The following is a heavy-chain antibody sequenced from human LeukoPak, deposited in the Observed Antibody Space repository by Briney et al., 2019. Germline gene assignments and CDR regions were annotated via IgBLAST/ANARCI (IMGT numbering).Heavy chain of an antibody. D-gene: IGHD6-19*01. CDR3: ARVRGGWFLDY. CDR1: GFTFSSYG. J-gene: IGHJ4*02. V-gene: IGHV3-30*03. CDR2: ISYDGSNK. Sequence: PGGSLRLSCAASGFTFSSYGMHWVPQAPGKGLEWVAVISYDGSNKYYADSVKGRFTISRDKSKNTIYLQMNNLRAEDTAVYYCARVRGGWFLDYWGQGTLVTVSS.